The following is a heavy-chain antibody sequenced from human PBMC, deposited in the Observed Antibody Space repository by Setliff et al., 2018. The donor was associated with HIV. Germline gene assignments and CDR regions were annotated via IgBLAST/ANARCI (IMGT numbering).Heavy chain of an antibody. V-gene: IGHV3-11*03. CDR1: GFTLSDYY. D-gene: IGHD3-10*01. J-gene: IGHJ4*02. Sequence: GGSLRLSCAASGFTLSDYYMSWIRQAPGKGREWVSYIDSNSIYTNYADSVKGRFTISGDNAKNSLYLQMNSLRAEDTAVYYCHVTMVRGVVTPYFDFWGQGTLVTVSS. CDR3: HVTMVRGVVTPYFDF. CDR2: IDSNSIYT.